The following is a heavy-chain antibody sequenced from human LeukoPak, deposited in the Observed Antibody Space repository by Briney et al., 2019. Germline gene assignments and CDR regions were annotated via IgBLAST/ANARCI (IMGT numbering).Heavy chain of an antibody. Sequence: SVKVSCKASGGTFSSHAISWVRQAPGQGLEWMGGIIPIFGTANYAQKFQGRVTITADESTSTAYMELSSLRSEDTAVYYCARTQARYYDILTGYYNARSYDYYYYGMDVWGKGTTVTVSS. CDR1: GGTFSSHA. CDR2: IIPIFGTA. CDR3: ARTQARYYDILTGYYNARSYDYYYYGMDV. V-gene: IGHV1-69*13. J-gene: IGHJ6*04. D-gene: IGHD3-9*01.